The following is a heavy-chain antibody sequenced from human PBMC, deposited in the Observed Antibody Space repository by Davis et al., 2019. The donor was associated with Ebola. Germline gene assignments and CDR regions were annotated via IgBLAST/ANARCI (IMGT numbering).Heavy chain of an antibody. CDR2: ISWKADSI. D-gene: IGHD2-15*01. V-gene: IGHV3-9*01. CDR1: GFTFSTYS. J-gene: IGHJ2*01. CDR3: AAGGHCAGGNCFWYVDL. Sequence: GGSLRLSCAASGFTFSTYSMNWVRQAPGKGLEWVSGISWKADSIGYADSVKGRFTISRDNAKKSLYLEMNSLRLEDTALYYCAAGGHCAGGNCFWYVDLWGRGTLVTVSS.